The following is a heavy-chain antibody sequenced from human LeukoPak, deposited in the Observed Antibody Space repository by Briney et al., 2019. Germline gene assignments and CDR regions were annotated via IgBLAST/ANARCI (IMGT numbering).Heavy chain of an antibody. CDR2: IRYDGSNK. Sequence: PGGSLRLSCEASGFNFNNYGMHWVRQAPGKGLERVAFIRYDGSNKYYTDSVKGRFTISRDNSKDTLYLQMNSLRAEDTAVYYCAKDPWYCSYTSCFEAAFDIWGQGTMVTVSS. J-gene: IGHJ3*02. V-gene: IGHV3-30*02. D-gene: IGHD2-2*01. CDR1: GFNFNNYG. CDR3: AKDPWYCSYTSCFEAAFDI.